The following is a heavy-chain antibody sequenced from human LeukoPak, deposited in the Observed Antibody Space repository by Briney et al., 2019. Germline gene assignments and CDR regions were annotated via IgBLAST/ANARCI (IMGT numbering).Heavy chain of an antibody. CDR2: ITSSSSTI. J-gene: IGHJ4*02. Sequence: PGGSLRLSCAASGFAFSSYSMNWVRQAPGKGLEWVSYITSSSSTIYYADSVKGRFTTSRDNGKDSLYLQMNSLRAEDTAVYYCARKSGSSGYPFDYWGQGTVVTVSS. CDR1: GFAFSSYS. CDR3: ARKSGSSGYPFDY. V-gene: IGHV3-48*01. D-gene: IGHD3-22*01.